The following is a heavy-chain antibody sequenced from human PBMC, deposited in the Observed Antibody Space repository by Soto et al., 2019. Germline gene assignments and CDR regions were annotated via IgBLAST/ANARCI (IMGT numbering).Heavy chain of an antibody. Sequence: SVTLSLTCTVSGISSNSSVYYWGWIRQPPGKGLEWIGSMFYGVSTYYNPSLKSRVTVSVDTSKNQFSLNLRSVTAADTAVYYCARLPSRHLVDYWGQGTLV. V-gene: IGHV4-39*01. CDR2: MFYGVST. CDR3: ARLPSRHLVDY. CDR1: GISSNSSVYY. D-gene: IGHD3-3*02. J-gene: IGHJ4*02.